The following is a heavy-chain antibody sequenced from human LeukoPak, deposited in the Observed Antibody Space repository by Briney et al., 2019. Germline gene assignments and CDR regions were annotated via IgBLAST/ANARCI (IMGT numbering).Heavy chain of an antibody. D-gene: IGHD3-3*01. CDR1: GYTFTSYG. J-gene: IGHJ6*03. Sequence: ASVKVSCKASGYTFTSYGISWVRQAPGQGLEWMGWISAYNGNTNYAQKLQGRVTMTTDTSTSTAYMELRSLRSDDTAVYYCARPAYDFWSGYPPRAYYYYHMDVWGKGTTVTVSS. CDR3: ARPAYDFWSGYPPRAYYYYHMDV. V-gene: IGHV1-18*01. CDR2: ISAYNGNT.